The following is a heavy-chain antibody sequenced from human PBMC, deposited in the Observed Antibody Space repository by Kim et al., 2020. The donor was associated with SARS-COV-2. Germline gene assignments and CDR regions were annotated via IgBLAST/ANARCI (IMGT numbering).Heavy chain of an antibody. CDR1: GFTFSNYA. V-gene: IGHV3-23*01. CDR3: AKNGRLGVIDS. Sequence: WGSLRLSCTASGFTFSNYAMTWVRHVAGEGLQWISSISHTGASTHSADSLKGRFTISRDNSESTVFLQMDRLAAEDTGIYYCAKNGRLGVIDSWGQGTLVTVSS. D-gene: IGHD7-27*01. J-gene: IGHJ4*02. CDR2: ISHTGAST.